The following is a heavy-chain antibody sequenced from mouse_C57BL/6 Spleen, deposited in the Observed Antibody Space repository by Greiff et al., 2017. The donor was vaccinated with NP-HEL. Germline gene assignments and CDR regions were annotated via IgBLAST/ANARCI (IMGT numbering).Heavy chain of an antibody. CDR1: GYTFTDYY. V-gene: IGHV1-26*01. Sequence: VQLQQSGPELVKPGASVKISCKASGYTFTDYYMNWVKQSHGKSLEWIGDINPNNGGTSYNQKFKGKATLTVDKSSSTAYMELRSLTSEDSAVYYCAIYGSLYFDYWGQGTTLTVSS. CDR2: INPNNGGT. CDR3: AIYGSLYFDY. D-gene: IGHD1-1*01. J-gene: IGHJ2*01.